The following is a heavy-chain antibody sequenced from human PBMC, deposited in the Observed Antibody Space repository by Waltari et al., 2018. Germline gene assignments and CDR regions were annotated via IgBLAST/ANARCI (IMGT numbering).Heavy chain of an antibody. Sequence: LVQSGAEVKKPGASVKVSCKASGYTFTSYGISWVRQAPGQGLEWMGWISAYNGNTNYAQKLQGRVTMTTDTSTSTAYMELRSLRSDDTAVYYCARDGGVLWFGELRMGYYYYMDVWGKGTTVTVSS. D-gene: IGHD3-10*01. CDR2: ISAYNGNT. CDR1: GYTFTSYG. V-gene: IGHV1-18*01. CDR3: ARDGGVLWFGELRMGYYYYMDV. J-gene: IGHJ6*03.